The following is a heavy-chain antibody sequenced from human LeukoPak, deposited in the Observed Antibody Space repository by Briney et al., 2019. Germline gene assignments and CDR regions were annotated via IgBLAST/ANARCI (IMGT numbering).Heavy chain of an antibody. CDR1: GVTFCSYT. V-gene: IGHV3-30*04. Sequence: GGSPRLSCAASGVTFCSYTIHWVRPTPRKGLEWGAVISYDGSNKYNTHTVKGRFTLSRDNSKKTRYLQINTVRAEKTAVYYCARDLYCISTSCYTEDWFHPWGQETLVTVSS. CDR2: ISYDGSNK. D-gene: IGHD2-2*02. CDR3: ARDLYCISTSCYTEDWFHP. J-gene: IGHJ5*02.